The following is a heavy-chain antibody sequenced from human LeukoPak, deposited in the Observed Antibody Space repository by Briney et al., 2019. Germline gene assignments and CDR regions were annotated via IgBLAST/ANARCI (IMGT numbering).Heavy chain of an antibody. D-gene: IGHD3-10*02. CDR3: ARMVIVRGIIMGFDY. J-gene: IGHJ4*02. CDR2: IYTSGST. CDR1: GGSISSSSYY. Sequence: SETLSLTCTVSGGSISSSSYYWSWIRQPAGKGLEWIGRIYTSGSTNYNPSLKSRVTISVDTSKNQFSLKLSSVTAADTAVYYCARMVIVRGIIMGFDYWGQGTLVTVSS. V-gene: IGHV4-61*02.